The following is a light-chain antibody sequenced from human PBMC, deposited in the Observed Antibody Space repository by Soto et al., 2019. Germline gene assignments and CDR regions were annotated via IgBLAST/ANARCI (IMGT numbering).Light chain of an antibody. J-gene: IGLJ3*02. CDR1: SSDVGAYNF. CDR2: TVN. Sequence: QSALTQPASVSGSPGQSITISCTGTSSDVGAYNFVSWYQQHPGKAPKLMISTVNSRPSGVSNRFSGSKSGNTASLTISGLQDEDEADYYCISYTTTGTLWVFGGGTKVTVL. CDR3: ISYTTTGTLWV. V-gene: IGLV2-14*01.